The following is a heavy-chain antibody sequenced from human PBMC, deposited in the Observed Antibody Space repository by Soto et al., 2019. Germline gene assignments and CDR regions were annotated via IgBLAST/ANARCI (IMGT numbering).Heavy chain of an antibody. CDR1: GGSISSYY. V-gene: IGHV4-59*01. J-gene: IGHJ4*02. Sequence: SETLSLTCTVSGGSISSYYWSWIRQPPGKGLEWIGYIYYSGSTNYNPSLKSRVTISVDTSKNQFSLKLSSVTAADTAVYYCARGSGPALWYFDYWGQGTLVTVS. D-gene: IGHD2-21*01. CDR2: IYYSGST. CDR3: ARGSGPALWYFDY.